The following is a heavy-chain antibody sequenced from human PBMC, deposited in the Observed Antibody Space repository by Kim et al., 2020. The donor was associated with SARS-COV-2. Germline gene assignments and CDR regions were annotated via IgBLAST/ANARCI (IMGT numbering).Heavy chain of an antibody. CDR1: GGSISSYY. CDR3: ARRYCSGGSCYFGY. CDR2: IYYSGST. Sequence: SETLSLTCTVSGGSISSYYWSWIRQPPGKGLEWIGYIYYSGSTNYNPSLKSRVTISVDTSKNQFSLKLSSVTAADTAVYYCARRYCSGGSCYFGYWGQGTLVTVSS. V-gene: IGHV4-59*01. J-gene: IGHJ4*02. D-gene: IGHD2-15*01.